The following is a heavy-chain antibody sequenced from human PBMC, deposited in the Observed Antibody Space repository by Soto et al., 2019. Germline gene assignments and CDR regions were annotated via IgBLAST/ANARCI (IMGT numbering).Heavy chain of an antibody. V-gene: IGHV3-33*01. CDR2: IWYDGSNK. D-gene: IGHD5-12*01. Sequence: QVQLVESGGGVVQPGRSLRLSCAASGFTCSSYGMHWVRQAPGKGLEWVAVIWYDGSNKYYADSVKGRFTISRDNSKNTLYLQMNSLRAEDTAVYYCARDQGGYRGYDWGFDYWGQGTLVTVSS. CDR3: ARDQGGYRGYDWGFDY. J-gene: IGHJ4*02. CDR1: GFTCSSYG.